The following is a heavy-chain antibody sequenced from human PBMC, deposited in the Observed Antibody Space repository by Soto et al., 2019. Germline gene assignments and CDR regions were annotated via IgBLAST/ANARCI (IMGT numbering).Heavy chain of an antibody. J-gene: IGHJ6*02. CDR1: GYTFTSYD. CDR3: ARGELLWFGESYGMDV. D-gene: IGHD3-10*01. CDR2: MNPNSGNT. V-gene: IGHV1-8*01. Sequence: QVQLVQSGAEVKKPGASVKVSCKASGYTFTSYDINWVRQATGQGLEWMGWMNPNSGNTGYAQKFQGRVTMTRNTSVSTAYRELSSLRSEDTAVYYCARGELLWFGESYGMDVWGQGTTVTVSS.